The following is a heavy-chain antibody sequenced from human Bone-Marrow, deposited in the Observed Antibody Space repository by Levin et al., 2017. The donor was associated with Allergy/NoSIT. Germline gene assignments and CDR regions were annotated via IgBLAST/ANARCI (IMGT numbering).Heavy chain of an antibody. Sequence: GESLKISCKASGYTFTSYGISWVRQAPGQGLEWMGWISAYNGNTNYAQKLQGRVTMTTDTSTSTAYMELRSLRSDDTAVYYCAGEGKWNYLYVYYYYGMDVWGQGTTVTVSS. CDR1: GYTFTSYG. J-gene: IGHJ6*02. D-gene: IGHD1-7*01. CDR2: ISAYNGNT. CDR3: AGEGKWNYLYVYYYYGMDV. V-gene: IGHV1-18*01.